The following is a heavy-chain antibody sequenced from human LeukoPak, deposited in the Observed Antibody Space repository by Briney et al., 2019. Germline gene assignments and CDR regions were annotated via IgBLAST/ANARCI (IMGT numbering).Heavy chain of an antibody. J-gene: IGHJ4*02. D-gene: IGHD3-16*01. CDR2: ITYDGSSA. V-gene: IGHV3-30*18. Sequence: PGGSLRLSCVASGFTFSNYGMHWVRQAPGKGLEWVATITYDGSSAYYADSVKDRFTVSRDNSKNTLYLQMSSLKTEDTAVYYCAKRGDGGHKSLEYWGQGTLVIVSS. CDR3: AKRGDGGHKSLEY. CDR1: GFTFSNYG.